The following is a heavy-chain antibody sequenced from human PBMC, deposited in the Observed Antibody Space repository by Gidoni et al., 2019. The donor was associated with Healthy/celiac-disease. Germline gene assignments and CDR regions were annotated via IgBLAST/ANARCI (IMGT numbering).Heavy chain of an antibody. J-gene: IGHJ4*02. CDR3: AKDLSDTAMAQDY. CDR2: ISGSGGST. Sequence: EVQLLESGGGVVQHGGSLRISCAASGFTVSSYAMSWVRQAPGKGLGWVSAISGSGGSTYYADSVKGRFTISRDNSKNTLYLQMNSLRAEDTAVYYCAKDLSDTAMAQDYWGQGTLVTVSS. D-gene: IGHD5-18*01. V-gene: IGHV3-23*01. CDR1: GFTVSSYA.